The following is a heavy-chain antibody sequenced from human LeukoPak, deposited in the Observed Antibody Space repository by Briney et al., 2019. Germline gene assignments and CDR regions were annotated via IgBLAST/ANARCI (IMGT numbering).Heavy chain of an antibody. Sequence: GASVKVSCKASGGTFRSCAISWVRQAPGQGLEWMGGIIPIFGTANYAQKFQGRVTITTDESTSTAYMELSSLRSEDTAVYYCARVDILTGYYLAPPDYWGQGTLVTVSS. CDR3: ARVDILTGYYLAPPDY. CDR1: GGTFRSCA. D-gene: IGHD3-9*01. CDR2: IIPIFGTA. V-gene: IGHV1-69*05. J-gene: IGHJ4*02.